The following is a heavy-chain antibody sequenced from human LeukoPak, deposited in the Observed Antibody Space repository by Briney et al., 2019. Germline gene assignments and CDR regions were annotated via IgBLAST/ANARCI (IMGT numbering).Heavy chain of an antibody. D-gene: IGHD1-26*01. Sequence: GGSLRLSCAASGFTFSSYSMNWVRQAPGKGLEWVSAISGSGGSTYYADSVKGRFTISRDNSKNTLYLQMNSLRAEDTAVYYCAKGDGLVGAATFDYWGQGTLVTVSS. CDR1: GFTFSSYS. J-gene: IGHJ4*02. CDR2: ISGSGGST. V-gene: IGHV3-23*01. CDR3: AKGDGLVGAATFDY.